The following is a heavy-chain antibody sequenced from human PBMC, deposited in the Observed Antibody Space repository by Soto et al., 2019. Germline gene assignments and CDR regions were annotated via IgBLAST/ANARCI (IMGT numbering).Heavy chain of an antibody. J-gene: IGHJ5*02. V-gene: IGHV3-48*02. CDR2: ISSSSSTI. CDR1: GFTFSSYS. D-gene: IGHD3-3*01. Sequence: EVQLVESGGGLVQPGGSLRLSCAASGFTFSSYSMNWVRQAPGKGLEWVSYISSSSSTIYYADSVKGRFTISRDNAKNSLYLQMNSLRDGDTAVYYCARESRLLEWLSLIWFDHWGQGALVTVSS. CDR3: ARESRLLEWLSLIWFDH.